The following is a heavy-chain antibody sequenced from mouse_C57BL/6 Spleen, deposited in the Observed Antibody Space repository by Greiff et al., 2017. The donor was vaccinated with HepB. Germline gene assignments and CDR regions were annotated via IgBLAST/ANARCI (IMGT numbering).Heavy chain of an antibody. J-gene: IGHJ1*03. CDR1: GFTFSDYG. D-gene: IGHD1-1*01. CDR2: ISSGSSTI. Sequence: EVQLVESGGGLVKPGGSLKLSCAASGFTFSDYGMHWVRQAPEKGLEWVAYISSGSSTIYYADTVKGRFTIARDNAKNTLFLQMTSLRSEDTAMYYCARPNYYGSSYSYWYFDVWGTGTTVTVSS. CDR3: ARPNYYGSSYSYWYFDV. V-gene: IGHV5-17*01.